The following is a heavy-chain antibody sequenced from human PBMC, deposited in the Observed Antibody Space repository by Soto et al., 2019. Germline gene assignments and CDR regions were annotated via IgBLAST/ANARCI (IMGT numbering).Heavy chain of an antibody. J-gene: IGHJ6*02. CDR2: TYYRSRWYN. CDR3: ARSEEDSDYYYYGMDV. Sequence: SQTLSLTCVISGDSVSSNSFAWNCVSQSPSRGLEWLGRTYYRSRWYNDYAVSVRSRIAINPDTSKNHFSLQLNSVTPDDTAVYYCARSEEDSDYYYYGMDVWGQGTTVTVSS. CDR1: GDSVSSNSFA. V-gene: IGHV6-1*01. D-gene: IGHD2-15*01.